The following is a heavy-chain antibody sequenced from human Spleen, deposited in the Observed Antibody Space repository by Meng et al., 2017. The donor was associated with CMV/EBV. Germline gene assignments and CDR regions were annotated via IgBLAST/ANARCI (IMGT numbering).Heavy chain of an antibody. CDR2: IKSKTDGGTT. D-gene: IGHD1-26*01. CDR1: GFTFTNAW. CDR3: ARVGGSYYSDS. V-gene: IGHV3-15*01. J-gene: IGHJ4*02. Sequence: GGSLRLSCAASGFTFTNAWMSWVRQAPGKGLEWVGRIKSKTDGGTTDYTAPVKGRFTISRDDSENTLYLQMNSLITEDTAVYYCARVGGSYYSDSWGQGTLVTVSS.